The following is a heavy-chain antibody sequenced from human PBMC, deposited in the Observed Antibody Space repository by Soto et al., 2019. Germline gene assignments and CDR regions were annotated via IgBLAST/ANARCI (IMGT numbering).Heavy chain of an antibody. CDR2: MNPNNTNT. D-gene: IGHD3-10*01. V-gene: IGHV1-8*01. CDR1: GYTFTSYD. J-gene: IGHJ4*02. Sequence: QVQLVQSGAEVKKPGASVKVSCQASGYTFTSYDINWVRQATGQGLEWMGWMNPNNTNTGYAQKFQGRLTMTRNTAMGTAYMELSSLTSEDTAVYYCARGFRPEVRAGYDYWGQGTLVTVSS. CDR3: ARGFRPEVRAGYDY.